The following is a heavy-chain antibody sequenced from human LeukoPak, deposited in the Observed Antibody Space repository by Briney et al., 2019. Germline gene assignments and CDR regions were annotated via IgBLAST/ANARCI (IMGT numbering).Heavy chain of an antibody. CDR1: GLSFSSYS. Sequence: GGSLRLSCAASGLSFSSYSMNWVRQAPGRGLEWVSHISSNSRTIYYADSVKGRFTISRDNAKNSLYLQMNSLRDEDTAVYYCARDSTWVGPSFQHWGQGTLVTVSS. CDR2: ISSNSRTI. D-gene: IGHD2-15*01. J-gene: IGHJ1*01. V-gene: IGHV3-48*02. CDR3: ARDSTWVGPSFQH.